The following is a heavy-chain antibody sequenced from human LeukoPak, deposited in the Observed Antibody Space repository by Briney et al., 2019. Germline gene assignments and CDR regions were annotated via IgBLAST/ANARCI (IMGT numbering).Heavy chain of an antibody. CDR2: ISYDGSNK. V-gene: IGHV3-30*18. CDR3: AKGYYSSGWPVYYYYGMDV. Sequence: GGSLRLSCAASGFTFSSYGMHWVRQAPGKGREWVAVISYDGSNKYYADSVKGRFTISRDNSKNTLYLQMNSLRAEDTAVYYCAKGYYSSGWPVYYYYGMDVWGQGTTVTVSS. D-gene: IGHD6-19*01. CDR1: GFTFSSYG. J-gene: IGHJ6*02.